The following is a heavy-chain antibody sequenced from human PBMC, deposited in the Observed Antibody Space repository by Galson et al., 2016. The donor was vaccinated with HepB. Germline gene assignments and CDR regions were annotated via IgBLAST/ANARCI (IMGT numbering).Heavy chain of an antibody. D-gene: IGHD3-10*01. V-gene: IGHV3-30-3*01. CDR2: ISYDGTTK. J-gene: IGHJ5*02. Sequence: SLRLSCAASGFTFNTYAIHWVRQAPGKGLEWVAVISYDGTTKYYANSVRGRFTISRDNSKNTLHLQMSSLRAEDTAVYYCARELDLWFGDSWDGGFFDLWGQGTLVIVSS. CDR3: ARELDLWFGDSWDGGFFDL. CDR1: GFTFNTYA.